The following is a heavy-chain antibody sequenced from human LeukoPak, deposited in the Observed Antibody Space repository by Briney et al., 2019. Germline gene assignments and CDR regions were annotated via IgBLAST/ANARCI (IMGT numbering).Heavy chain of an antibody. J-gene: IGHJ6*02. V-gene: IGHV4-59*05. CDR1: GGSISSYY. D-gene: IGHD2-2*01. Sequence: SETLSLTCTVSGGSISSYYWSWIRQPPGKGLEWIGSVHYSGSTYYNPSLKSRVTICADTSKNKFSLKLSSVTAADTAVYYCARRGYCGTSSCSRYFYAIDVWGQGTTVTVSS. CDR2: VHYSGST. CDR3: ARRGYCGTSSCSRYFYAIDV.